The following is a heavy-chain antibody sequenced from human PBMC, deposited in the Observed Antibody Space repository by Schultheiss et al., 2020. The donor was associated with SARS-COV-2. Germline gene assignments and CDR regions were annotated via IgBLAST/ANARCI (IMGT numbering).Heavy chain of an antibody. Sequence: GGSLRLSCAASGFTFSSYSMNWVRQAPGKGLEWVSSISSSSSYIYYADSVKGRFTISRDNSKNTLYLQMNSLRAEDTAVYYCARRAPRSIVGATYYFDYWGQGTLVTVSS. CDR1: GFTFSSYS. CDR2: ISSSSSYI. CDR3: ARRAPRSIVGATYYFDY. J-gene: IGHJ4*02. V-gene: IGHV3-21*04. D-gene: IGHD1-26*01.